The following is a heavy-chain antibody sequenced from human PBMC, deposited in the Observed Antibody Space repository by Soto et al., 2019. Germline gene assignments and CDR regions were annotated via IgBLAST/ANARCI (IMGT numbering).Heavy chain of an antibody. J-gene: IGHJ5*02. CDR2: VYVSGSS. V-gene: IGHV4-4*07. D-gene: IGHD6-13*01. Sequence: QVQLQESGPGLVKPSETLSLTCTVSGGSISSYYWSWIRQPAGKGLEYIGRVYVSGSSNYNPSLKSRVTMSVDTSKNQVSLKLSSVTAADTAFYYCARVGLTATGTGWFDPWGQGTLVTVSS. CDR3: ARVGLTATGTGWFDP. CDR1: GGSISSYY.